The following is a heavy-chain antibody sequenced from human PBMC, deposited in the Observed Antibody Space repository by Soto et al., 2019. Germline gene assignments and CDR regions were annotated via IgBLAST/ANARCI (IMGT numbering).Heavy chain of an antibody. CDR1: GGSVSSGSYY. CDR2: IYYSGST. V-gene: IGHV4-61*01. CDR3: ARFDESITIFGVAPRGVDY. J-gene: IGHJ4*02. D-gene: IGHD3-3*01. Sequence: SETLSLTCTVSGGSVSSGSYYWSWIRQPPGKGLEWIGYIYYSGSTNYNPSLKSRVTISVDTSKNQFSLKLSSVTAADTAVYYCARFDESITIFGVAPRGVDYWGQGTLVTVSS.